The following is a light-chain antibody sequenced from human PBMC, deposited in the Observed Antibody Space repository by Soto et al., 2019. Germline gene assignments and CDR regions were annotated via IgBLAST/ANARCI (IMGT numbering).Light chain of an antibody. J-gene: IGKJ1*01. Sequence: GLTQSPGTLSLSPGERATVSCRASQSVSSNYLAWYQQKPGQAPRLLMYGASSRATGIPDRFSGSGSGTDFTLTISRLEPEDFALYYCQQYSSSPWTFGQGTKVDIK. CDR2: GAS. CDR1: QSVSSNY. V-gene: IGKV3-20*01. CDR3: QQYSSSPWT.